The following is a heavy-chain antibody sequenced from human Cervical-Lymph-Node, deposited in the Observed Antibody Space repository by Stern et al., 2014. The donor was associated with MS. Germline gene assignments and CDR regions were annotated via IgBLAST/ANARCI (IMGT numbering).Heavy chain of an antibody. J-gene: IGHJ4*02. CDR1: GFTFSDYY. CDR2: ISRSGSTI. CDR3: ARDSTYDFWSGYFPLSDY. D-gene: IGHD3-3*01. V-gene: IGHV3-11*01. Sequence: VQLVESGGGLVTPGGSLRLSCAASGFTFSDYYMSWIRQAPGKGLEWVSSISRSGSTIYNADSVKGRFTISMDNAKNSLYLQMNSLRAEDTAVYYCARDSTYDFWSGYFPLSDYWGQGTLVTVSS.